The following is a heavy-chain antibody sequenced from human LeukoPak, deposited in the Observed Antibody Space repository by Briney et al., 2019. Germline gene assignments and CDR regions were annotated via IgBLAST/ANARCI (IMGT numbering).Heavy chain of an antibody. V-gene: IGHV4-4*07. J-gene: IGHJ4*02. CDR3: ARDTLEYYDSSGFRD. D-gene: IGHD3-22*01. CDR1: GGSISSYY. Sequence: PSETLSLTCTVSGGSISSYYWSWIRQPAGKGLEWIGRIYTSGSTNYNPSLKSRVTMSVDTSKNQFSLKLSSETAADTAVYYCARDTLEYYDSSGFRDWGQGTLVTVSS. CDR2: IYTSGST.